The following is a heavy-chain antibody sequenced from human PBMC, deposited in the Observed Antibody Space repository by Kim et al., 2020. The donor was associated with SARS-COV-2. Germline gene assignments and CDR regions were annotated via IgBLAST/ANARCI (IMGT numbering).Heavy chain of an antibody. V-gene: IGHV3-7*03. Sequence: GGSLRLSCAASGFTFSSYWMSWVRQAPGKGLEWVANIKQDGSEKYYVDSVKGRFTISRDNAKNSLYLQMNSLRAEDTAVYYCARDSTPGTTSYYYYGMDVWGQGTTVTVSS. J-gene: IGHJ6*02. CDR1: GFTFSSYW. CDR3: ARDSTPGTTSYYYYGMDV. D-gene: IGHD1-1*01. CDR2: IKQDGSEK.